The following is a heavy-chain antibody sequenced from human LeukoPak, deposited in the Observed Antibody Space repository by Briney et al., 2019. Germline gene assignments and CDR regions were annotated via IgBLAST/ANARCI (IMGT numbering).Heavy chain of an antibody. D-gene: IGHD6-13*01. V-gene: IGHV1-8*01. CDR2: MNPNSGNT. J-gene: IGHJ5*02. CDR1: GYTFTSYD. Sequence: ASVKVSCKASGYTFTSYDINWVRLATGHGLEWMGWMNPNSGNTGYAQKFQGRVTMTRNTSISTAYMELSSLRSEDPAVYYCARGRRAAAGRGVGNRFDPWDQETLVTVPS. CDR3: ARGRRAAAGRGVGNRFDP.